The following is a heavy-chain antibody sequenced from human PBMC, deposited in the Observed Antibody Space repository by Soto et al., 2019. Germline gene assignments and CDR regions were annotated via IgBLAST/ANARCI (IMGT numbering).Heavy chain of an antibody. CDR2: TSWDGGST. V-gene: IGHV3-43*01. J-gene: IGHJ4*02. D-gene: IGHD2-15*01. CDR3: AKDTFPYCSGGICKSLDF. CDR1: GFTFDDYT. Sequence: EVPLVESGGCVVQPGGSLRLSCAASGFTFDDYTMYWIRQAPGKGLEWVSLTSWDGGSTYYSDSVKGRFTISRDNSKNSLYLQMSSLRAEDTALYYCAKDTFPYCSGGICKSLDFWGQGTLVTVSS.